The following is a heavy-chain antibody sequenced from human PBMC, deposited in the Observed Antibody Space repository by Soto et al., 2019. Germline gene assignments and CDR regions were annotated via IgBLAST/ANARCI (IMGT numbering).Heavy chain of an antibody. CDR3: VRAAPVGATSLSNASFDP. J-gene: IGHJ5*02. CDR1: GYTFTSHW. CDR2: IYTGDSDT. Sequence: PAGALKFSCNGYGYTFTSHWIGWVRQMPGKGVEWMGIIYTGDSDTRYSPSCQGQVIISADKSITTAYLQWSSLKASDTAMYYRVRAAPVGATSLSNASFDPWGQGTMVTV. V-gene: IGHV5-51*01. D-gene: IGHD1-26*01.